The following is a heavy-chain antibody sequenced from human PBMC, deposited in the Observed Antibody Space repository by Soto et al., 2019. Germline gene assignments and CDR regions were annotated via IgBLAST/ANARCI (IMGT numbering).Heavy chain of an antibody. CDR1: GGSISSSSYY. D-gene: IGHD5-18*01. V-gene: IGHV4-39*01. CDR2: IYYSGST. Sequence: QLQLQESGPGLVKPSETLSLTCTVSGGSISSSSYYWGWIRQPPGKGLEWIGSIYYSGSTYYNPSLKSRVTISVDTSKNQFSLKLSSVTAADTAVYYCAGYRIQPNWFDPWGQGTLVTVSS. J-gene: IGHJ5*02. CDR3: AGYRIQPNWFDP.